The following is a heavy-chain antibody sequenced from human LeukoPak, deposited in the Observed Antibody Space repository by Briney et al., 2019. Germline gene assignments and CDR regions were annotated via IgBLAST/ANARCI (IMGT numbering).Heavy chain of an antibody. D-gene: IGHD2-2*01. CDR1: GGPITSDGYY. J-gene: IGHJ5*02. CDR2: ISYIGNS. CDR3: ARGRIVVVPPAGVGDWFDP. V-gene: IGHV4-31*03. Sequence: SQTLSLTCTVSGGPITSDGYYWSWIRQHPGKGLEWIGYISYIGNSYYNPSLKSRVTVSSDTSKNQFSLRLTSVTAADTAVYYCARGRIVVVPPAGVGDWFDPWGQGTLVTVSS.